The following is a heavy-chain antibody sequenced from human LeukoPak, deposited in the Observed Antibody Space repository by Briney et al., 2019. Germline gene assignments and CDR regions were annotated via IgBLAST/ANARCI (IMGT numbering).Heavy chain of an antibody. J-gene: IGHJ5*02. CDR1: GGSISSYY. CDR3: ARERSRSSVLPSIAAAQYNWFDP. D-gene: IGHD6-13*01. CDR2: IYYSGST. V-gene: IGHV4-59*01. Sequence: SETLSLTCTVSGGSISSYYWSWIRQPPGKGLEWIGYIYYSGSTNYNPSLKSRVTISVDTSKNQFSLKLSSVTAADTAVYYCARERSRSSVLPSIAAAQYNWFDPWGQGTLVTASS.